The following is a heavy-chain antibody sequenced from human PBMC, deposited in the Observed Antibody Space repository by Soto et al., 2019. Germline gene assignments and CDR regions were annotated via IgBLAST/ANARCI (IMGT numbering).Heavy chain of an antibody. J-gene: IGHJ4*02. CDR1: GFTFSSYA. CDR3: ARHTSRPRVDY. D-gene: IGHD6-13*01. V-gene: IGHV3-7*05. Sequence: PGGSLRLSCAASGFTFSSYAMSWVRQAPGKGLEWVANIKKDGSEKHYVDSVKGRFTISRDNAKNSLYLQMNSLRAEDTAVYYCARHTSRPRVDYWGQGTLVTVSS. CDR2: IKKDGSEK.